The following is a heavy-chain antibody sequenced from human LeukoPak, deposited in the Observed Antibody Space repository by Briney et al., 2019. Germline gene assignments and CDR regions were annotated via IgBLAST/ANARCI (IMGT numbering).Heavy chain of an antibody. V-gene: IGHV4-39*07. CDR1: GEGSISSSSYY. J-gene: IGHJ4*02. D-gene: IGHD4-23*01. CDR2: IYYSGST. CDR3: ARDKAGGTQDY. Sequence: SETLSLTCTVSGEGSISSSSYYWGWIRQPPGKGLEWIGSIYYSGSTYYNPSLKSRVTISVDTSKNQFSLKLSSVTAADTAVYYCARDKAGGTQDYWGQGILVTVSS.